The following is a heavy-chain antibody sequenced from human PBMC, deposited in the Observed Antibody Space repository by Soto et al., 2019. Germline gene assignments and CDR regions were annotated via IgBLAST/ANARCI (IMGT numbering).Heavy chain of an antibody. CDR2: IIPIFGTA. CDR1: GGTFSSYA. Sequence: SVKVSCKASGGTFSSYAISWVRQAPGQGLEWMGGIIPIFGTANYAQKFQGRVTITADESTSTAYMELSSLRSEDTAVYYCARETNRITIFGVVTRGPYYYYGMDVWGQGTTVTVSS. J-gene: IGHJ6*02. V-gene: IGHV1-69*13. CDR3: ARETNRITIFGVVTRGPYYYYGMDV. D-gene: IGHD3-3*01.